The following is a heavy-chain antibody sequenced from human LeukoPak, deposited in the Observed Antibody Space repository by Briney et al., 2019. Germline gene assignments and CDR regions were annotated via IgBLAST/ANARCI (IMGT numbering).Heavy chain of an antibody. Sequence: ASVKVSCKASGGTFSSYAISWVRQAPGQGLEWMGGIITILGTANYAQKFQGRVTITADESTSTAYIELSSLRSEDTAVYYCARSYAHYYDSSGYYHYWGQGTLATLSA. D-gene: IGHD3-22*01. V-gene: IGHV1-69*13. J-gene: IGHJ4*02. CDR1: GGTFSSYA. CDR2: IITILGTA. CDR3: ARSYAHYYDSSGYYHY.